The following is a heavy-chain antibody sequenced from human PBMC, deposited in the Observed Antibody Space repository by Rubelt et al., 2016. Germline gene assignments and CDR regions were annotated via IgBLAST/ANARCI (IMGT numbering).Heavy chain of an antibody. Sequence: QVQLQQWGAGLVKPSETLSLTCTVSGGTISSSSYYWGWIRQPPGKVLEWIGSIYYSGSTFYNPSLKSRVTISVDTSKNQFSLKLSSVTAADTAVYYCARDRRDGYNSAYFQHWGQGTLVTVSS. CDR2: IYYSGST. J-gene: IGHJ1*01. CDR3: ARDRRDGYNSAYFQH. V-gene: IGHV4-39*07. D-gene: IGHD5-24*01. CDR1: GGTISSSSYY.